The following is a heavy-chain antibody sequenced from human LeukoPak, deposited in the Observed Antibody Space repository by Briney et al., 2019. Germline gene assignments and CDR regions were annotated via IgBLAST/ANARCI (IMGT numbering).Heavy chain of an antibody. D-gene: IGHD2-2*01. CDR1: GGSISSGCYY. CDR2: IYASSST. CDR3: ARDRCSSTSCYLAYYYYGMDV. V-gene: IGHV4-61*02. J-gene: IGHJ6*02. Sequence: SQTLSLTCTVSGGSISSGCYYWGWIRQPAGKGLEWIGRIYASSSTNSNPSLKRRVTTTVNTSKNQFSLKLSSVTAADTAVYYCARDRCSSTSCYLAYYYYGMDVWGQGTTVSVCS.